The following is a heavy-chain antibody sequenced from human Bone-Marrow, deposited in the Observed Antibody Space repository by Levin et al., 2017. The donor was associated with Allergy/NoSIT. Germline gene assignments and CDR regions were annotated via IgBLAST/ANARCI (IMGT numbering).Heavy chain of an antibody. Sequence: GESLKISCAASGFTFSNAWMSWVRQAPGKGLEWVGRIKSITDGGTTDYAAPVKGRFTISRDDSKNTLYLQMNSLKTEDTAVYYCTTATQDIVVVVAATEFDSWGQGTMVTVSS. D-gene: IGHD2-15*01. V-gene: IGHV3-15*01. J-gene: IGHJ3*02. CDR1: GFTFSNAW. CDR3: TTATQDIVVVVAATEFDS. CDR2: IKSITDGGTT.